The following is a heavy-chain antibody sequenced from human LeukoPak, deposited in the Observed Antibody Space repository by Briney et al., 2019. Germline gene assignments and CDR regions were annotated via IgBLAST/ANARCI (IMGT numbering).Heavy chain of an antibody. CDR1: GFTFSSYA. CDR2: ISGSGGST. V-gene: IGHV3-23*01. Sequence: GGSLRLSCAASGFTFSSYAMSWVRQAPGKGLEWVSAISGSGGSTCYADSVKGRFTISRDNSKNTLYLQMNSLRAEDTAVYYCAKDRALRYFDRGPFDYWGQGTLVTVSS. D-gene: IGHD3-9*01. J-gene: IGHJ4*02. CDR3: AKDRALRYFDRGPFDY.